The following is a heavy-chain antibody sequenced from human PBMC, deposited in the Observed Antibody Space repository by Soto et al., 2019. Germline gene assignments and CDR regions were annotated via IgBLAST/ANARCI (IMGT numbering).Heavy chain of an antibody. D-gene: IGHD1-1*01. J-gene: IGHJ5*02. CDR1: GGSFSGYY. CDR3: ARSRTPSTRWFDP. CDR2: INHSGST. V-gene: IGHV4-34*01. Sequence: SETLSLTCAAYGGSFSGYYWSWIRQPPGKGLEWIGEINHSGSTNYNPSLKSRVTISVDTSKNQFSLKLSSVTAADTAVYYCARSRTPSTRWFDPWGQGTLVTVSS.